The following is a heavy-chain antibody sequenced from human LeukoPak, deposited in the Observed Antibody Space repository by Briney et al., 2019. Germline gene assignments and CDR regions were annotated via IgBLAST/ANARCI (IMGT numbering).Heavy chain of an antibody. CDR1: GFTFSNYA. Sequence: PGGSLTLSCSASGFTFSNYAIHWVRQAPGKGLEYVSSISSNGDSIYHADSEKGIFTISTDNSENTLYLQMRSLTAEDTAVYYCANGKGEPRLFYAFDVWGEGTMVTVS. CDR2: ISSNGDSI. CDR3: ANGKGEPRLFYAFDV. J-gene: IGHJ3*01. D-gene: IGHD1-14*01. V-gene: IGHV3-64D*09.